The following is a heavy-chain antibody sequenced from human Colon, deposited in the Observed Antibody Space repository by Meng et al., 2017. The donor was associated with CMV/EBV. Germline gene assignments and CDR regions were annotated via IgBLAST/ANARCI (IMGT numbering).Heavy chain of an antibody. CDR1: GYTYTSFD. D-gene: IGHD3-10*01. J-gene: IGHJ4*02. V-gene: IGHV1-8*01. CDR2: MNPSTGNT. CDR3: ALYYYGSGTSKFDY. Sequence: SGYTYTSFDLNCVRQASGQGLEWMGWMNPSTGNTDYAQKFQGRVTMTRDTSTTTAYLDLSSLRSDDTAVYYCALYYYGSGTSKFDYWGQGTLVTVSS.